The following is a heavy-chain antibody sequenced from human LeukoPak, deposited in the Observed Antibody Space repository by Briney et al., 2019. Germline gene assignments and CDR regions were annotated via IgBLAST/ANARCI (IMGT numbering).Heavy chain of an antibody. CDR2: INPNSVGT. CDR1: GYTFTAYY. J-gene: IGHJ3*02. D-gene: IGHD3-9*01. CDR3: ARAGSYDILTGYHPFDAFDI. Sequence: ASVKVSCKASGYTFTAYYMHWVRQAPGQGLERMGWINPNSVGTNYAQKSQGRVTMTSDTSISPAYMELSRLRSDDTAVYYCARAGSYDILTGYHPFDAFDIWGQGTMVTVSS. V-gene: IGHV1-2*02.